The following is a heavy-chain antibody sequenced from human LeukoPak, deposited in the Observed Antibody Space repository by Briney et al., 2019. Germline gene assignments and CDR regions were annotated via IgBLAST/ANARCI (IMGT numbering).Heavy chain of an antibody. D-gene: IGHD2-15*01. J-gene: IGHJ4*02. V-gene: IGHV4-31*03. CDR2: IYYSGST. Sequence: SETLSLTCTVSGGSISSGGYYWSWIRQHPGKGLEWIGYIYYSGSTYYNPSLKSRVTISVDTSKNQFSLKLSSVTAADTAVYYCARWVRGGYCSGGSCYGKDYWGQGTLVTVSS. CDR3: ARWVRGGYCSGGSCYGKDY. CDR1: GGSISSGGYY.